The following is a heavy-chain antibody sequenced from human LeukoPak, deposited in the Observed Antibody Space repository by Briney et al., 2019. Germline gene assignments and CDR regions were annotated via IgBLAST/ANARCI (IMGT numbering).Heavy chain of an antibody. CDR3: AKDSGYSYGYDPSDFYYYCMDV. CDR2: ISFDGTDK. V-gene: IGHV3-30*18. D-gene: IGHD5-18*01. Sequence: PGGSLRLSCEASGFTFSRYGMHWVRQAPGKGLEWVGGISFDGTDKLSADSVEGRFTISRDNSKNTLYLQMSSRRAEDTAVYYCAKDSGYSYGYDPSDFYYYCMDVWGQGTTVTVSS. J-gene: IGHJ6*02. CDR1: GFTFSRYG.